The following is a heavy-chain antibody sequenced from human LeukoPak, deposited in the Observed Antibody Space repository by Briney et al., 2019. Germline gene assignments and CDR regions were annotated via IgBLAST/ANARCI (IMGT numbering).Heavy chain of an antibody. CDR2: ISGSGGST. CDR3: AKAPSSTSPYSYYYGMDV. J-gene: IGHJ6*02. Sequence: HPGGSLRLSCAASGFTFSSYAMSWVRQAPGKGLEWVSAISGSGGSTYYADSVKGRSTISRDNSKNTLYLQMNSLRAEDTAVYYCAKAPSSTSPYSYYYGMDVWGQGTTVTVSS. CDR1: GFTFSSYA. D-gene: IGHD2-2*01. V-gene: IGHV3-23*01.